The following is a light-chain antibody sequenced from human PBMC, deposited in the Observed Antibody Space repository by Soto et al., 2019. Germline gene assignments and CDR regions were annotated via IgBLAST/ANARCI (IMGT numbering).Light chain of an antibody. CDR1: QSVSTN. J-gene: IGKJ5*01. Sequence: EIGMWQSAAAVSVSPEERVTLSCRASQSVSTNVAWYQQKPGQAPRLLLYGASTRATGLPARFSGSGSGTEFTLTISSLQSEDFAVYYCQHYHDWPPSTSGHGTRLEI. CDR2: GAS. CDR3: QHYHDWPPST. V-gene: IGKV3-15*01.